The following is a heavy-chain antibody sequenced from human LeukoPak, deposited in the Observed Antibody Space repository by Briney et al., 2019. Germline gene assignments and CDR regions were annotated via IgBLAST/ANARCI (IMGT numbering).Heavy chain of an antibody. CDR3: VRHRWLRIAAPRYYYYMDV. CDR2: IYHSGST. D-gene: IGHD6-13*01. CDR1: GGSISSGGYY. J-gene: IGHJ6*03. V-gene: IGHV4-30-2*01. Sequence: SETLSLTCTVSGGSISSGGYYWSWIRQPPGKGLEWIGYIYHSGSTNYNPSLKSRVTISVDTSKNQFSLKLSSVTAADTAVYYCVRHRWLRIAAPRYYYYMDVWGKGTTVTVSS.